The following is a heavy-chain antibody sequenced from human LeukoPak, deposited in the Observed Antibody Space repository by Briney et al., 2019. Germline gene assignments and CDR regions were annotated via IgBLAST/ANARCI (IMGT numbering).Heavy chain of an antibody. V-gene: IGHV4-59*01. CDR3: ARAGRACSGGSCYEYFDY. D-gene: IGHD2-15*01. CDR1: GGSISSYY. CDR2: IYYSGST. Sequence: PSETLSPTCTVSGGSISSYYWSWIRQPPGKGLEWIGYIYYSGSTNYNPSLKSRVTISVDTSKNQFSLKLSSVTAADTAVYYCARAGRACSGGSCYEYFDYWGQGTLVTVSS. J-gene: IGHJ4*02.